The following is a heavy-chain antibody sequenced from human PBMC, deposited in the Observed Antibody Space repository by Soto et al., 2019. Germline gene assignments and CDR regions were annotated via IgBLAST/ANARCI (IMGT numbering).Heavy chain of an antibody. CDR2: INAGNGNT. Sequence: ASVKVSCKASAYTFTSYAMHLVRRAPGQRLEWMGWINAGNGNTKYSQKFQGRVTITRDTSASTAYMELSSLRSEDTAVYYCARADMDCSGGSCYSNWFDPWGQGTLVTVSS. J-gene: IGHJ5*02. D-gene: IGHD2-15*01. V-gene: IGHV1-3*01. CDR3: ARADMDCSGGSCYSNWFDP. CDR1: AYTFTSYA.